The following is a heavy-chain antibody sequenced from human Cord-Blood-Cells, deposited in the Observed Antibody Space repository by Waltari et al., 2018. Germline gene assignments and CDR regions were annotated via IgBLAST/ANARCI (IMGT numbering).Heavy chain of an antibody. CDR3: ARGVPPYDFWSGYILNWFDP. D-gene: IGHD3-3*01. CDR1: GGSVSSGSYY. CDR2: IYYSGST. J-gene: IGHJ5*02. V-gene: IGHV4-61*01. Sequence: QVQLQESGPGLVKPLETLSLTCTVSGGSVSSGSYYWSWIRQPPGKGLEWIGYIYYSGSTNYNPSLKSRVTISVDTSKNQFSLKLSSVTAADTAVYYCARGVPPYDFWSGYILNWFDPWGQGTLVTVSS.